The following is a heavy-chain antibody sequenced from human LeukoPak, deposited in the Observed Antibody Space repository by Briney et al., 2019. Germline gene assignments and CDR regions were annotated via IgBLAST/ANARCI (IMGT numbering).Heavy chain of an antibody. D-gene: IGHD2-2*01. Sequence: ASVKVSCKASGYTFTSYDINWVRQATGQGLEWMGWMNPNSGNTGYAQKFQGRVTMTRNTSISTAYMELSSLRSEGTAVYYCAILLGYCSSTSCWSWFDPWGQGALVTVSS. CDR3: AILLGYCSSTSCWSWFDP. CDR2: MNPNSGNT. J-gene: IGHJ5*02. V-gene: IGHV1-8*01. CDR1: GYTFTSYD.